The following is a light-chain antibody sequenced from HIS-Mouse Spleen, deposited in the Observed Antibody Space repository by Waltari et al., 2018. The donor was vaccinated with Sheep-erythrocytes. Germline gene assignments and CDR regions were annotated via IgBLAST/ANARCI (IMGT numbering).Light chain of an antibody. J-gene: IGLJ2*01. CDR3: CSYAGSSTFHVV. CDR2: EGS. CDR1: SRDVGRYHL. Sequence: QSALTQPASVSGSPGQSITISCTGTSRDVGRYHLVSWYQQHPGNAPKLMIYEGSKRPSGVSNRFSGSKSGNTASLTISGLQAEDEADYYCCSYAGSSTFHVVFGGGTKLTVL. V-gene: IGLV2-23*03.